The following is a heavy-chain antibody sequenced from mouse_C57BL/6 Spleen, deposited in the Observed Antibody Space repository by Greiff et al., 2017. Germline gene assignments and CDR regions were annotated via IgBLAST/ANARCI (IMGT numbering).Heavy chain of an antibody. CDR2: IDPSDSET. CDR3: ARWSYGSSYWYFDV. D-gene: IGHD1-1*01. Sequence: QVQLQQPGAELVRPGSSVKLSCKASGYTFTSYWMHWVKQRPIQGLEWIGNIDPSDSETHYNQKFKDKATLTVEKSSSTAYMQLSSLTSEDSAVYYCARWSYGSSYWYFDVWGTGTTVTVSS. V-gene: IGHV1-52*01. J-gene: IGHJ1*03. CDR1: GYTFTSYW.